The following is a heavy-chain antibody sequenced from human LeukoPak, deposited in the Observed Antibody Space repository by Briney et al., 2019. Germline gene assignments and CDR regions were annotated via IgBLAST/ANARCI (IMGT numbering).Heavy chain of an antibody. D-gene: IGHD5-18*01. CDR1: GGSISSYY. V-gene: IGHV4-59*01. CDR3: ARVSGYSYGSVYYYGMDV. Sequence: SETLSLTCTVSGGSISSYYWSWIRRPPGKGLEWIGYIYYSGSTNYNPSLKSRVTISVDTSKNQFSLKLSSVTAADTAVYYCARVSGYSYGSVYYYGMDVWGQGTTVTVSS. CDR2: IYYSGST. J-gene: IGHJ6*02.